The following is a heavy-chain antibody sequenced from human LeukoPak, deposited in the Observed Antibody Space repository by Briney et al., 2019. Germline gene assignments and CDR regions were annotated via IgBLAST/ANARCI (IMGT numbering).Heavy chain of an antibody. D-gene: IGHD2-8*02. V-gene: IGHV3-30*02. Sequence: GGSLRLSCGASGFTFSSSAMHWVRQGPGKGLEWVAYIAHHGNNKYYADSVKGRFTISRDNSKGSLYLQMNSLRADDTAVYYCAKDGSWSCTDWGQGALVRVSS. CDR3: AKDGSWSCTD. CDR2: IAHHGNNK. CDR1: GFTFSSSA. J-gene: IGHJ4*02.